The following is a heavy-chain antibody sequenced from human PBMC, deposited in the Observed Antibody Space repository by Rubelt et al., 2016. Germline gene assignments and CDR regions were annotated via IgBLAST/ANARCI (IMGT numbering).Heavy chain of an antibody. D-gene: IGHD3-10*01. Sequence: QVQLQQWGAGLLKPSETLSLTCAVYRGSSSGYYWSWIRQPPGKGLEWIGYICYSDSEITNYKHSIQSRITLTVDASKNQFSRRLRSVTAADTAVYYCARHSRGSGSQPHDYWGQGTLVTVSS. CDR1: RGSSSGYY. CDR2: ICYSDSEIT. J-gene: IGHJ4*02. CDR3: ARHSRGSGSQPHDY. V-gene: IGHV4-34*11.